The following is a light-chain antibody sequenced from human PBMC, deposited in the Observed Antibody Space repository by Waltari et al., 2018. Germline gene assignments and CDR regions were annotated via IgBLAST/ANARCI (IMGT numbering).Light chain of an antibody. V-gene: IGLV3-21*01. CDR3: QVWDSNTDHVV. CDR2: DDS. Sequence: SSVLTQPPSVSLAPGKTARITCGGHNIGVKSVHWYQQKPGQAPALVIYDDSDRPSGIPERFSGSNSGNTATLTISRVEAGDEADYYCQVWDSNTDHVVFGGGTKLTVL. CDR1: NIGVKS. J-gene: IGLJ2*01.